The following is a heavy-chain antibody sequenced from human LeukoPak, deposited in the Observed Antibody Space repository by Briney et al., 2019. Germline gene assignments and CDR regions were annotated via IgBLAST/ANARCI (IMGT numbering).Heavy chain of an antibody. Sequence: GGPLRLSCAPPGFTSRSYRINGVPQPPGRGLGWVSSISSSSSYIYYADSVKGRFTISRDNAKNSLYLQMNSLRAEDTAVYYCAREPVRDRRRFDYWGQGTLVTVSS. J-gene: IGHJ4*02. CDR1: GFTSRSYR. CDR2: ISSSSSYI. V-gene: IGHV3-21*01. CDR3: AREPVRDRRRFDY.